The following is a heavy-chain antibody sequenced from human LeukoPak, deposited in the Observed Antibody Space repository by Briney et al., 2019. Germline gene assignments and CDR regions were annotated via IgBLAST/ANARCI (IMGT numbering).Heavy chain of an antibody. Sequence: SETLSLTCTVSGGSISSYYWSWIRQPPGKGLEWIGYIYYSGSTNYNPSLKSRVTISVDTSKNQFSLKLSSVTAADTAVYYCARERGVVLRYFDWLGWIAPCGQGSLVTVSS. CDR3: ARERGVVLRYFDWLGWIAP. J-gene: IGHJ5*02. CDR1: GGSISSYY. D-gene: IGHD3-9*01. CDR2: IYYSGST. V-gene: IGHV4-59*01.